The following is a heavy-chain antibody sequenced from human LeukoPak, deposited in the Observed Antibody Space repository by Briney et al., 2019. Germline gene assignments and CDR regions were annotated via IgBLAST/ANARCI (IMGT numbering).Heavy chain of an antibody. CDR1: GGSISSYY. V-gene: IGHV4-59*08. J-gene: IGHJ6*02. D-gene: IGHD2-2*01. Sequence: NPSETLSLTCTVSGGSISSYYWSWIRQPPGKGLEWIGYIYYSGSTNYNPSLKSRVTISVDTSKNQFSLKLSSVTAADTAVYYCARIVVVPAASVYYYYGMDVWGQGTTVTVSS. CDR2: IYYSGST. CDR3: ARIVVVPAASVYYYYGMDV.